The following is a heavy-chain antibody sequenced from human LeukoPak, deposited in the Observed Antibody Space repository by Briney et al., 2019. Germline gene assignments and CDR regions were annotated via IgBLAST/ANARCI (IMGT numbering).Heavy chain of an antibody. CDR3: ARDRAPVVPAAMGWFDP. CDR1: GGSISSYY. J-gene: IGHJ5*02. D-gene: IGHD2-2*01. Sequence: SETLSLTCTVSGGSISSYYWSWIRQPPGKGLEWIGYIYYSGSTNYNPSLKSRVTMSVDTSKNQFSLKLSSVTAADTAVYYCARDRAPVVPAAMGWFDPWGQGTLVTVSS. V-gene: IGHV4-59*12. CDR2: IYYSGST.